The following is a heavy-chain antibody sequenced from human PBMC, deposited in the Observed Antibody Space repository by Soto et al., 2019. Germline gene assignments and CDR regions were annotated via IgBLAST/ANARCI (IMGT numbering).Heavy chain of an antibody. J-gene: IGHJ5*02. CDR3: ARRQKYSSSSGWFDP. D-gene: IGHD6-13*01. Sequence: PGESLKISCKTSGYSFPYYWIGWVRHMPGKGLEWMGIIYPGDSDTRYSPSFQGQVTISADKSISTAYLQWSSLKASDTAMYYCARRQKYSSSSGWFDPWGQGTLVTVSS. V-gene: IGHV5-51*01. CDR1: GYSFPYYW. CDR2: IYPGDSDT.